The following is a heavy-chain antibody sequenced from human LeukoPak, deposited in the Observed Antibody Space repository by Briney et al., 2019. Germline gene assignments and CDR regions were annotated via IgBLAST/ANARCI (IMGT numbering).Heavy chain of an antibody. V-gene: IGHV3-23*01. CDR2: ISGSGYNT. CDR1: GFTFTNHG. Sequence: GGTLRLSCVASGFTFTNHGMTWFRQAPGKGLEWVSTISGSGYNTYYADSVKGRFTISRDSSKNTLYLQMNSLRAEDTALYYCARDLVWSMVRGIIITGGYYFDYWGQGTLVTVSS. D-gene: IGHD3-10*01. J-gene: IGHJ4*02. CDR3: ARDLVWSMVRGIIITGGYYFDY.